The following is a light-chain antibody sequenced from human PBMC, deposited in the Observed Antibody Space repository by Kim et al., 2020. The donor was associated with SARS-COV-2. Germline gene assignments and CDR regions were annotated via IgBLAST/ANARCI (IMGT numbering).Light chain of an antibody. CDR2: DNN. J-gene: IGLJ2*01. Sequence: QSVLTHPPSVSGAPGQRVTISCTGSSSNIGAGFNVHWYQCLPGTAPKLLISDNNNRPSGVPDRFSASKSATSASLAITGLQAEDEADYYCQSYDSSLSGFVIFGGGTQLTVL. CDR1: SSNIGAGFN. CDR3: QSYDSSLSGFVI. V-gene: IGLV1-40*01.